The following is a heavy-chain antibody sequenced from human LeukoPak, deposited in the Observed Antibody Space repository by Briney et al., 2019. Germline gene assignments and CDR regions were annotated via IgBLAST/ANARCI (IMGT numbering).Heavy chain of an antibody. D-gene: IGHD5-12*01. CDR1: GFTFSSYA. Sequence: GGSLRLSCAASGFTFSSYAMSWVRQAPGKGLERVSAISGSGGSTYYADSVKGRFTISRDNSKNTLYLQMNSLRAEDTAVYYCAKSSGPGATIISTDYWGQGTLVTVSS. J-gene: IGHJ4*02. V-gene: IGHV3-23*01. CDR3: AKSSGPGATIISTDY. CDR2: ISGSGGST.